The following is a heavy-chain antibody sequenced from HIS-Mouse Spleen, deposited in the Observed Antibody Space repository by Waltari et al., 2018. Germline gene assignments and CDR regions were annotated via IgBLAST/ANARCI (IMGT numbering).Heavy chain of an antibody. J-gene: IGHJ5*02. CDR2: ISSSSSYI. CDR3: ARDPSGYDNH. Sequence: EVQLVESGGGWVKPGGSLRLCCAASGFPFSSYRINWVGQAPGKGLEWVSSISSSSSYIYYADSVKGRFTISRDNAKNSLYLQMNSLRAEDTAVYYCARDPSGYDNHWGQGTLVTVSS. D-gene: IGHD5-12*01. V-gene: IGHV3-21*01. CDR1: GFPFSSYR.